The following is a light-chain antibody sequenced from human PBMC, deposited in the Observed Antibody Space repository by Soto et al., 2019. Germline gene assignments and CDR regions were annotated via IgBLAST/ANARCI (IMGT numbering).Light chain of an antibody. Sequence: EIVLTQSPGTLSLSPGERATLSCRASQSVSSSYLAWYRQKPGQAPRLLIYGASSRATGIPDRFSGSGSGTDFTLTISRLEPEDFAVYYCQQYRSSLITLGQGTRLEIK. CDR3: QQYRSSLIT. CDR1: QSVSSSY. J-gene: IGKJ5*01. V-gene: IGKV3-20*01. CDR2: GAS.